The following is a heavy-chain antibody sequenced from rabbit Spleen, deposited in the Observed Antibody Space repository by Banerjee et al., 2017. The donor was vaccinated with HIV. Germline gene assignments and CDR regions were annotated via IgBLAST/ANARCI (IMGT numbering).Heavy chain of an antibody. J-gene: IGHJ6*01. V-gene: IGHV1S7*01. CDR1: GFTLSSYY. CDR2: IDPVFGIT. Sequence: QLVASGGGLVQPGGSLKLSCKASGFTLSSYYMNWVRQAPGKGLEWIGYIDPVFGITYYANWVNGRFSISRENAQNTVFLQMTSLTAADTATYFCARDGTSGSYFALWGQGTLVTVS. D-gene: IGHD1-1*01. CDR3: ARDGTSGSYFAL.